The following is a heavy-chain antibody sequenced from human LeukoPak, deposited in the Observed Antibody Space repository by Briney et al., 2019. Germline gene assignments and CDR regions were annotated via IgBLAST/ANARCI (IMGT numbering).Heavy chain of an antibody. CDR3: AHPYTSSWGRLDY. CDR1: EFIFSTYW. CDR2: INSDGGST. J-gene: IGHJ4*02. D-gene: IGHD6-13*01. V-gene: IGHV3-74*01. Sequence: PGGSLRLSCAASEFIFSTYWMHWVRQAPGKGLVWVSRINSDGGSTTYADSVKGRFTISRDNAKNMLYLQMNSLRAEDTAVYYCAHPYTSSWGRLDYWGQGTLVTVSS.